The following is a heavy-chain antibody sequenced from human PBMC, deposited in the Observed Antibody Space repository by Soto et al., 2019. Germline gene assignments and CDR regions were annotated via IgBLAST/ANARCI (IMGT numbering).Heavy chain of an antibody. D-gene: IGHD3-10*01. J-gene: IGHJ5*02. V-gene: IGHV4-59*12. CDR3: ARDNGYGYYYGSGSYSPGP. CDR2: IYYSGRT. CDR1: GGSISSYY. Sequence: PSETLSLTCTVSGGSISSYYWSWIRQPPGQGLEWIGYIYYSGRTYYNPSLKSRVTISIDTSKNQFSLKLNSVTAADTAVYYCARDNGYGYYYGSGSYSPGPWGQGTLVTVSS.